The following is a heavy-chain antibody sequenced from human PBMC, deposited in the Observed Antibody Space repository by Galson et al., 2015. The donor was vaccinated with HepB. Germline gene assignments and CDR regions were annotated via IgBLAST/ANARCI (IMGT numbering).Heavy chain of an antibody. CDR2: ISAYNGNT. CDR1: GYTFTSYG. CDR3: ARDTPGGWVVVVPAAIPRANYYFDY. D-gene: IGHD2-2*02. Sequence: SVKVSCKASGYTFTSYGISWVRQAPGQGLEWMGWISAYNGNTNYAQKLQGRVTMTTDTSTSTAYMELRSLRSDDTAVYYCARDTPGGWVVVVPAAIPRANYYFDYWGQGTLVTVSS. J-gene: IGHJ4*02. V-gene: IGHV1-18*01.